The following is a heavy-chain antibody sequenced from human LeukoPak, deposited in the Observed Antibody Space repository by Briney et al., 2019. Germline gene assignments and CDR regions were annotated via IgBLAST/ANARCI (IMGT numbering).Heavy chain of an antibody. CDR3: ARRGYSGSASYSFDY. CDR2: VYHTGHT. Sequence: SETLSLTCAVSGGSISSDNWWSWVRQPPGKGLDWIGEVYHTGHTNYNPSLESRVTISVDKSKNQFSLKLSSVTAADTAVYYCARRGYSGSASYSFDYWGQGTLVTVS. V-gene: IGHV4-4*02. CDR1: GGSISSDNW. J-gene: IGHJ4*02. D-gene: IGHD3-10*01.